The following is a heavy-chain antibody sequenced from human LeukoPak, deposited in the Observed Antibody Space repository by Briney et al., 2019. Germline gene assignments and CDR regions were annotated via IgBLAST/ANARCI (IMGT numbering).Heavy chain of an antibody. J-gene: IGHJ4*02. CDR3: ARGFCSGGSCYSYDY. CDR2: IDPSGGST. Sequence: ASVKVSCKASGYTFITYYMHWVRQAPGQGLEWMGVIDPSGGSTNYARKFQGRVTMTSDTSTSTVYMELSSLRSEDTAVYYCARGFCSGGSCYSYDYWGQGTLVTVSS. CDR1: GYTFITYY. V-gene: IGHV1-46*01. D-gene: IGHD2-15*01.